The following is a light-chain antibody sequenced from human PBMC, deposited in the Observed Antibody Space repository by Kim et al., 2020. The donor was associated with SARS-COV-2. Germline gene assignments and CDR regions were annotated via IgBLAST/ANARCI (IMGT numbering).Light chain of an antibody. Sequence: ADGAPRPCRAGQRFSNTFVAGYQQKRGQAPRLLIYGASSRATGIPDRFSGSGSGTDFTLTMSRLGPEDFAVYYWQQYGSSVVTFGQGTKLDI. CDR2: GAS. J-gene: IGKJ2*01. CDR3: QQYGSSVVT. CDR1: QRFSNTF. V-gene: IGKV3-20*01.